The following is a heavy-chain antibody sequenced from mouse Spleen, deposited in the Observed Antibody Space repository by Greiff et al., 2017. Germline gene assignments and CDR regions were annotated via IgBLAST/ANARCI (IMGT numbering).Heavy chain of an antibody. Sequence: EVQGVESGGGLVKLGGSLKLSCAASGFTFSSYAMSWVRQTPEKRLEWVATISSGGGNTYYPDSVKGRFTISRDNAKNTLYLQMSSLKSEDTAMYYCARRFHNWDYFDYWGQGTTLTVSS. CDR2: ISSGGGNT. CDR3: ARRFHNWDYFDY. V-gene: IGHV5-9-3*01. D-gene: IGHD4-1*01. CDR1: GFTFSSYA. J-gene: IGHJ2*01.